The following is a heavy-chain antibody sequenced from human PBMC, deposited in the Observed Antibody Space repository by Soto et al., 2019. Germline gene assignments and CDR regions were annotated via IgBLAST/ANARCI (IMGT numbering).Heavy chain of an antibody. CDR2: IYYSGST. V-gene: IGHV4-39*01. CDR1: GGSISSRGYY. Sequence: QLQLQESGPGLVKPSETLSLTCTVSGGSISSRGYYWGWIRQPPGKGLEWIGTIYYSGSTYYNPSLKSRVAISVDTSKDQFSLKLSSVTAADTAVYYCATSKGFDPWGQGTRVTVSS. J-gene: IGHJ5*02. CDR3: ATSKGFDP. D-gene: IGHD2-2*01.